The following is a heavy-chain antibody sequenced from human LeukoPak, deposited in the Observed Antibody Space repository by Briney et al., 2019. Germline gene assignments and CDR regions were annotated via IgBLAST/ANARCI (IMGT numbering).Heavy chain of an antibody. CDR2: IYYSGST. J-gene: IGHJ4*02. Sequence: PSETLSLTCTVSGGSISSYYWSWIRQPPGKGLEWIGYIYYSGSTNYNPSLKSRVTISVDTSKNQFSLKLSSVTAADTAVYYCARAGDRAVFDYWGQGTLVTVSS. V-gene: IGHV4-59*12. D-gene: IGHD2-21*02. CDR3: ARAGDRAVFDY. CDR1: GGSISSYY.